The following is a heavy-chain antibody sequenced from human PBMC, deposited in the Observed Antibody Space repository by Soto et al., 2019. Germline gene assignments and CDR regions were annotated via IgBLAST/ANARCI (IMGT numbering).Heavy chain of an antibody. CDR2: ITPIFGTA. J-gene: IGHJ6*02. CDR3: ARSEERNYYYYGMDV. CDR1: GGTFSSYA. V-gene: IGHV1-69*13. Sequence: GPPVKVSCKASGGTFSSYAISWVRQAPGQGLEWMGGITPIFGTANYAQKFQGRVTITADESTSTAYMELSSLRSEDTAVYYCARSEERNYYYYGMDVWGQGTTVTVSS.